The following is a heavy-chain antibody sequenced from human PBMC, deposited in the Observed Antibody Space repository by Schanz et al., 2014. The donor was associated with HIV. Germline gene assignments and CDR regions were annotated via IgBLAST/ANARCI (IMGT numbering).Heavy chain of an antibody. D-gene: IGHD5-12*01. Sequence: QVRLAQSGAEVKRPGALVTVSCSAVGSTFPDIDINWVRQAPGQGLEWMGWISAYNGNTNYAQKLQGRVTMTTDTSTSTAYMDLRSLRSDDTAVYYCARGAAEMATMTPWRYWGQGTLVTVSS. CDR2: ISAYNGNT. V-gene: IGHV1-18*01. J-gene: IGHJ4*02. CDR1: GSTFPDID. CDR3: ARGAAEMATMTPWRY.